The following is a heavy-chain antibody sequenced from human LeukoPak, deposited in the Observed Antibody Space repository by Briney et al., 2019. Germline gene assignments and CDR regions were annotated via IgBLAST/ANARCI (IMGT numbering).Heavy chain of an antibody. J-gene: IGHJ5*02. D-gene: IGHD3-22*01. CDR1: GFTFGSYG. Sequence: GGSLRLSCATSGFTFGSYGMSWVRQAPGKGLQWVSVIIDSGGDTYYADSVEGRFTISRDNARNTLYLLMNSLRAEDTAVYYCARWYYYETSGLYYGSFDNWGQGTLVTVSS. V-gene: IGHV3-23*01. CDR3: ARWYYYETSGLYYGSFDN. CDR2: IIDSGGDT.